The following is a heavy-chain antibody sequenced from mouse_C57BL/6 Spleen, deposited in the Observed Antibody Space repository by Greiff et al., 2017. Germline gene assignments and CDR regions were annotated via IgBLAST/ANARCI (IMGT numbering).Heavy chain of an antibody. D-gene: IGHD4-1*01. Sequence: QVQLKESGAELARPGASVKLSCKASGYTFTSYGISWVKQRTGQGLEWIGEIYPRSGNTYYNEKFKGKATLTADKSSSTAYMELRSLTSEDSAVYFCARDWGHFDYWGQGTTLTVSS. CDR1: GYTFTSYG. V-gene: IGHV1-81*01. CDR3: ARDWGHFDY. J-gene: IGHJ2*01. CDR2: IYPRSGNT.